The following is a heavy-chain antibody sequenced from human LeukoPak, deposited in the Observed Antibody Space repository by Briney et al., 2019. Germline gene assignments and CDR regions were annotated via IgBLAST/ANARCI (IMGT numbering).Heavy chain of an antibody. Sequence: GGSLRLSCAASGFTFSGYAMNWVRQAPGKGLEWVSHIYSSDTTYADSVKGRFTISRDNAKNSLYLQMNSLRDEDTAVYYCARDLHYAFDIWGQGTLVTVSS. D-gene: IGHD3-10*01. CDR2: IYSSDTT. V-gene: IGHV3-48*02. CDR3: ARDLHYAFDI. J-gene: IGHJ3*02. CDR1: GFTFSGYA.